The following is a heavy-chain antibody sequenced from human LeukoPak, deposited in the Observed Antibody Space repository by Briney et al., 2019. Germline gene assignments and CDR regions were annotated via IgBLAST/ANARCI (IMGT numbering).Heavy chain of an antibody. D-gene: IGHD2-21*02. CDR3: ARDQVVVTASDLHSFDY. CDR1: GYTFTDYY. J-gene: IGHJ4*02. V-gene: IGHV1-2*02. Sequence: ASVKVSCKTSGYTFTDYYMHWVREAPGQGLEWMGWINPSSGGTKFAQKFQGRVTMTRDTSVSTAYMELSSLRSEDTAVYYCARDQVVVTASDLHSFDYWGQGTLVTVSS. CDR2: INPSSGGT.